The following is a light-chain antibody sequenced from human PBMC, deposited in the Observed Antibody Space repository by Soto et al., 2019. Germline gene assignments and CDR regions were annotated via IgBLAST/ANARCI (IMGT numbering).Light chain of an antibody. V-gene: IGKV3-20*01. CDR2: DAS. J-gene: IGKJ1*01. Sequence: ENVLTQSPGTLSLSPGERATRSCRASQSVSSYLAWYQQKPGQAPRLLIYDASSRATGIPDRFSGSGSGTDFTLTISRLEPEDFAVYYCQQYGNSPITFGQGTKVDIK. CDR1: QSVSSY. CDR3: QQYGNSPIT.